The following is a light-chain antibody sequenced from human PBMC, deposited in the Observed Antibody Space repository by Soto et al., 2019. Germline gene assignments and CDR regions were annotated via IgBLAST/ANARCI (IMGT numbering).Light chain of an antibody. CDR2: GAS. CDR3: QQDNDWPPSS. Sequence: EIVMTQSPATLSVSPGERATLSCRASQSITNNLAWYQQKPGQATRLIIYGASTRATAIPARFSGSGFGTEFTLTISSLQSEDFAVYYCQQDNDWPPSSFGQGTKVEI. V-gene: IGKV3-15*01. J-gene: IGKJ2*01. CDR1: QSITNN.